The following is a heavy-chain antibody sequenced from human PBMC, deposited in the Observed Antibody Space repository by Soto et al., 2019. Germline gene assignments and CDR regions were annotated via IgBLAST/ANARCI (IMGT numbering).Heavy chain of an antibody. CDR1: GYTFTSYD. D-gene: IGHD6-6*01. V-gene: IGHV1-8*01. CDR2: MNPNSGNT. CDR3: ARRGLSISSTFRYHDYGMDV. Sequence: QVQLVQTGAEVKQPGASLKVSCKASGYTFTSYDINWVRQATGQGLEWVGWMNPNSGNTGYALKSPGRVTMTRNTSISTAYRELSRLRSEDTAVYYGARRGLSISSTFRYHDYGMDVWCQGTTVTVSS. J-gene: IGHJ6*02.